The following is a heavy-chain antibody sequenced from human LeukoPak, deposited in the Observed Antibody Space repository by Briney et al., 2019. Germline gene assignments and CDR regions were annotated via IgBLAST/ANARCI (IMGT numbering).Heavy chain of an antibody. J-gene: IGHJ4*02. CDR3: AIMHRYYDGSGYWVQ. CDR2: ISTSGGST. Sequence: GESLRLSCAASGFTFSSYAMSWVRQAPGKGLEWVSGISTSGGSTSYADSVKGRFTISRDNPRNTLYMQMNSLRAEDTAVYYCAIMHRYYDGSGYWVQWGQGTLVTVSP. D-gene: IGHD3-22*01. V-gene: IGHV3-23*01. CDR1: GFTFSSYA.